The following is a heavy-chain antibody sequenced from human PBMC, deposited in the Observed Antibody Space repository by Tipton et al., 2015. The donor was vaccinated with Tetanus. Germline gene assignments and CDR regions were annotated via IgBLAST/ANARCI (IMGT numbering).Heavy chain of an antibody. CDR2: IRQDGSEK. CDR1: GFTFNSDW. CDR3: VRYSGGYGCVY. Sequence: SLRLSCAASGFTFNSDWMTWVRQAPGKGLEWVANIRQDGSEKYYVDSVKGRFTISRDNAKNSSYLQMNSLRAEDTAVYYCVRYSGGYGCVYWGQGTLVTVSS. V-gene: IGHV3-7*01. D-gene: IGHD1-26*01. J-gene: IGHJ4*02.